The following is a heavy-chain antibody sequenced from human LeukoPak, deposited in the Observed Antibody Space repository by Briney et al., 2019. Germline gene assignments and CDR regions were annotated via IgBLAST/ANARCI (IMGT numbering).Heavy chain of an antibody. CDR3: ARGGIYKGDFWSGYPYWYFDL. D-gene: IGHD3-3*01. CDR1: GGSISSYY. Sequence: SETLSLTCTVSGGSISSYYWSWIRQPAGKGLEWIGRIYTSGSTNYNPSLKSRVTMSVDTSKNQFSLKLSSVTAADTAVYYCARGGIYKGDFWSGYPYWYFDLWGRGTLVTVSS. J-gene: IGHJ2*01. CDR2: IYTSGST. V-gene: IGHV4-4*07.